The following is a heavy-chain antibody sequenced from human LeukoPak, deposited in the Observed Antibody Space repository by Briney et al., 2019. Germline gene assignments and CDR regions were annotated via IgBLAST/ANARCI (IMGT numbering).Heavy chain of an antibody. Sequence: PGGSLRLSCAASGFTFSIHDMTWVRQAPGMGLEWVSGISDSGGTTYYADSVKGRFTISRDNSKNTLYLQMNSLRAEDTAVYYCANLYNKSPNPYDAFDIWGQGTMVTVSS. J-gene: IGHJ3*02. CDR2: ISDSGGTT. CDR3: ANLYNKSPNPYDAFDI. CDR1: GFTFSIHD. V-gene: IGHV3-23*01. D-gene: IGHD1-14*01.